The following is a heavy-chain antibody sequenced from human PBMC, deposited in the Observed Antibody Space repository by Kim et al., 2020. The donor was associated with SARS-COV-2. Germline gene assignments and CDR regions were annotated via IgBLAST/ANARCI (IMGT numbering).Heavy chain of an antibody. CDR2: INAGNGNT. D-gene: IGHD3-22*01. Sequence: ASVKVSCKASGYTFTSYAMHWVRQAPEQRLEWMGWINAGNGNTKYSQKFQGRVTITRDTSASTAYMELSSLRSEDTAVYYCARAPGPGGYPGLLDYWGQGTLVTVSS. CDR1: GYTFTSYA. CDR3: ARAPGPGGYPGLLDY. J-gene: IGHJ4*02. V-gene: IGHV1-3*01.